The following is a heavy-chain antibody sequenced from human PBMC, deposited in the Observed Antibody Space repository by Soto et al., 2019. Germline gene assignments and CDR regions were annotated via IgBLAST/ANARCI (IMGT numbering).Heavy chain of an antibody. CDR1: GFTFSSYG. J-gene: IGHJ4*02. CDR2: ISYDGSNK. V-gene: IGHV3-30*18. CDR3: AKDPFANMVRAPGPFDY. D-gene: IGHD3-10*01. Sequence: QVQLVESGGGVVQPGRSLRLSCAASGFTFSSYGMHWVRQAPGKGLEWVAVISYDGSNKYYADSVKGRFTISRDNSKNTLYLQMNSLRAEDTAVYYCAKDPFANMVRAPGPFDYWGQGTLVTVSS.